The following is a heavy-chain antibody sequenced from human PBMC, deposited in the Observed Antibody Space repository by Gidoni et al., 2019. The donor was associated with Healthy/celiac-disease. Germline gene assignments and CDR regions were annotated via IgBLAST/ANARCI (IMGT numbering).Heavy chain of an antibody. CDR3: ARGGFAARVDY. J-gene: IGHJ4*02. CDR1: GGSVSSGSYY. V-gene: IGHV4-61*01. Sequence: ELVKPSETLSLTCTVSGGSVSSGSYYWSWIRQPPGKGLEWIGYIYYSGSTNYNPSLKSRVTISVDTSKNQFSLKLSSETAADTAVYYCARGGFAARVDYWGQGTLVTVSS. CDR2: IYYSGST. D-gene: IGHD6-6*01.